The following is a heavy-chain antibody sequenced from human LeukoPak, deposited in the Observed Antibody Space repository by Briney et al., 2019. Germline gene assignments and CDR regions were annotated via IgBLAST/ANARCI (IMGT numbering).Heavy chain of an antibody. CDR1: GGSISSGGYY. J-gene: IGHJ4*02. CDR2: IYHSGST. D-gene: IGHD2-15*01. Sequence: SETLSLTCTVSGGSISSGGYYWSWIRQPPGKGLEWIGYIYHSGSTYYNPSLKSRVTISVDRSKNKFSLKLSSVTAADTAVYYCARAPGCSGGSCYPFDYWGQGTLVTVSS. V-gene: IGHV4-30-2*01. CDR3: ARAPGCSGGSCYPFDY.